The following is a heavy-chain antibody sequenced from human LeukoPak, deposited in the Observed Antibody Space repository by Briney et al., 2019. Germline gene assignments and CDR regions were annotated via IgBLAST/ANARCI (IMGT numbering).Heavy chain of an antibody. CDR3: AHLRTGTSDVFDI. V-gene: IGHV6-1*01. CDR1: GDTVSSKRAA. CDR2: TFYRSKWNN. Sequence: SQTLSLTCAISGDTVSSKRAAWNWIRQSPLRGLEWLGRTFYRSKWNNDYAVALKGRITIKPDTSKSQFSLQLNSVTPEDTAVYYCAHLRTGTSDVFDIWGQGTTVTVSS. D-gene: IGHD2-8*02. J-gene: IGHJ3*02.